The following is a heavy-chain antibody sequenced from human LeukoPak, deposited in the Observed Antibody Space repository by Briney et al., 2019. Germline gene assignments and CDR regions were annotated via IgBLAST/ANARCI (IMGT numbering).Heavy chain of an antibody. V-gene: IGHV3-74*01. CDR2: INSDGSST. CDR3: ARDAAAMVNLDY. D-gene: IGHD5-18*01. J-gene: IGHJ4*02. Sequence: GGSLRLSCAATGFTVSSYWMHSVRQAPAQGLNWNSRINSDGSSTSYADSVKGRFTISRDNAKNTLYLQMNSLRAEDTAVYYCARDAAAMVNLDYWGQGTLVTVSS. CDR1: GFTVSSYW.